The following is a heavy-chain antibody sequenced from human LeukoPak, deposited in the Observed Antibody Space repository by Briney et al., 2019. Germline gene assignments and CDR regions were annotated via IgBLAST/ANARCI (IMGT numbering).Heavy chain of an antibody. V-gene: IGHV5-51*01. Sequence: GESLKISCKGSGSRFTSYWIGWVRQLPGKGLEWMGIIYPGDSDTRYSPSFQGQVTISADKSISTAYLQWSSLKASDTAMYYCARGDDIVVVPAAFDYWGQGTLVTVSS. J-gene: IGHJ4*02. CDR3: ARGDDIVVVPAAFDY. CDR2: IYPGDSDT. D-gene: IGHD2-2*01. CDR1: GSRFTSYW.